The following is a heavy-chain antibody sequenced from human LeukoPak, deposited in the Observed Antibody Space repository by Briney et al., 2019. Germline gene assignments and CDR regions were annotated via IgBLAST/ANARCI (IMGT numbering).Heavy chain of an antibody. D-gene: IGHD1-1*01. CDR1: GYTFTSYY. CDR3: ARDKQLDWAHYYYYMDV. V-gene: IGHV1-46*01. J-gene: IGHJ6*03. CDR2: INPSGGST. Sequence: GASVKVSCKASGYTFTSYYMHWVRQAPGQGLEWMGIINPSGGSTSYAQKFQGRVTMTRDMSTSTVYMELSSLRSDDTAVYFCARDKQLDWAHYYYYMDVWGKGTTVTVSS.